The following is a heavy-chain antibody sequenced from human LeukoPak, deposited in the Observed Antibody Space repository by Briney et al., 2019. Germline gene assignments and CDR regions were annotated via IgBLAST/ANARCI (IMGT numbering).Heavy chain of an antibody. CDR1: GGSFSGYY. CDR2: INHSGST. Sequence: SETLSLTCAVYGGSFSGYYWSWIRQPPGKGLEWIGEINHSGSTNYNPSLKSRVTISVDTSKNQFSLELSSVTAADTAVYYCARAGAYYGSGIPLDIWGQGTMVTVSS. J-gene: IGHJ3*02. D-gene: IGHD3-10*01. CDR3: ARAGAYYGSGIPLDI. V-gene: IGHV4-34*01.